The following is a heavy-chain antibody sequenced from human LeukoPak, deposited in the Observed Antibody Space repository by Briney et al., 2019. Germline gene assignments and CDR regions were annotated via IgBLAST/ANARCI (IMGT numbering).Heavy chain of an antibody. Sequence: SVKVSCKASGGTFGSYAISWVRQAPGQGLEWMGGIIPIFGTANYAQKFQGRVTITADEPTSTAYMELSSLRSEDTAVYYCATKRMYSNFDYYYYYMDVWGKGTTVTVSS. J-gene: IGHJ6*03. V-gene: IGHV1-69*01. D-gene: IGHD4-11*01. CDR1: GGTFGSYA. CDR3: ATKRMYSNFDYYYYYMDV. CDR2: IIPIFGTA.